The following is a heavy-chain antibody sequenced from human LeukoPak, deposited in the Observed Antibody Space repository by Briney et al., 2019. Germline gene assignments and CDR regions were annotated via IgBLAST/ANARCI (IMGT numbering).Heavy chain of an antibody. V-gene: IGHV4-59*01. CDR2: IYYSGST. CDR1: GGSISSYY. D-gene: IGHD6-19*01. J-gene: IGHJ4*02. CDR3: ARSDEAVAGLDY. Sequence: SETLSLTCTVSGGSISSYYWSWIRQPPGKGLEWIGYIYYSGSTNYNPSLKSRVTISVDTSKNQFSLKLSSVTAADTAVYYCARSDEAVAGLDYWGQGTLVTVSS.